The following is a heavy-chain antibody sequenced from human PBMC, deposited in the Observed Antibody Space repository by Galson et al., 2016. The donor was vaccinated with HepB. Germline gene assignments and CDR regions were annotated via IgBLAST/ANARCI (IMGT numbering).Heavy chain of an antibody. CDR3: ARRDTRDWYFDL. CDR1: GYTFENYG. CDR2: ISGYNGHT. Sequence: SVKVSCKASGYTFENYGITWVRQAPGQGLEWMGWISGYNGHTNYAERLQGRVTMTTDTSTRTAYREMRSLTSDDTAVYYCARRDTRDWYFDLCGRGTLVTVSS. V-gene: IGHV1-18*01. J-gene: IGHJ2*01.